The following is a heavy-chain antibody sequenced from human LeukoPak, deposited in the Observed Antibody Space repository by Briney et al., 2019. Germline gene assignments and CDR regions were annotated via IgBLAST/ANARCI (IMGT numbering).Heavy chain of an antibody. V-gene: IGHV4-39*01. D-gene: IGHD1-26*01. J-gene: IGHJ3*02. CDR3: ARHKQSGTYYDAFDI. CDR2: IYYSGST. Sequence: SETLSLTCTVSGGSIGSTTYYWGWIRQPPGKELECIGSIYYSGSTYYNPSLKSRVTISLDTSKNQFSLKLSSVTAADTAVYYCARHKQSGTYYDAFDIWGQGTMVTVSS. CDR1: GGSIGSTTYY.